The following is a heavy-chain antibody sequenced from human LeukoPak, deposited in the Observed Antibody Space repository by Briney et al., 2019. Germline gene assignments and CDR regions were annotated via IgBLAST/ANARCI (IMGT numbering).Heavy chain of an antibody. CDR1: GFKFDDYG. J-gene: IGHJ4*02. V-gene: IGHV3-20*04. CDR3: AKDRQWLVRVDFDY. Sequence: GGSLRLSCAASGFKFDDYGMSWVRQVPGKGLEWVSGINWNGGSRGYADSVKGRFTISRDNSKNTLYLQMNSLRAEDTAVYYCAKDRQWLVRVDFDYWGQGTLVTVSS. CDR2: INWNGGSR. D-gene: IGHD6-19*01.